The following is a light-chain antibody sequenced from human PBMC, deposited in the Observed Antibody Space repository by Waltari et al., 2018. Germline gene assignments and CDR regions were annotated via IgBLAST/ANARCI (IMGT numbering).Light chain of an antibody. V-gene: IGKV1-39*01. Sequence: DIQMTQSPSSLSASIGDRVHITCRASQTIINFLNWYQQKPGKAPKLLIYFASALQSGVPSRFGGSGSGTDFTFTISSLQPEDFATYYCQQSYSIPYTFGQGTKLEIK. CDR1: QTIINF. CDR2: FAS. CDR3: QQSYSIPYT. J-gene: IGKJ2*01.